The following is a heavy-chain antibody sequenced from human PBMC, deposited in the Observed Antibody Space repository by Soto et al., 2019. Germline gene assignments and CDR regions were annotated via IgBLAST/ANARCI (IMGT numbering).Heavy chain of an antibody. CDR2: INSDGSST. J-gene: IGHJ5*02. D-gene: IGHD6-13*01. V-gene: IGHV3-74*01. CDR1: GFSFRNYW. Sequence: GSLRLSCAASGFSFRNYWMSWVRQVPGKGLVWVSRINSDGSSTNYADSVKGRFTISRDNAKNTLYLQMNSLRAEDTAVYYCARDLRFSSSWFLIGWFDPWGQGTLVTVSS. CDR3: ARDLRFSSSWFLIGWFDP.